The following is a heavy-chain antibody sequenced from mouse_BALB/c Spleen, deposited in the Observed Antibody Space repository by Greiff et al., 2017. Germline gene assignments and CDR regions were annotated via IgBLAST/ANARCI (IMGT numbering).Heavy chain of an antibody. CDR1: GYSITSDYA. CDR3: ARRGDYDVGWFAY. CDR2: ISYSGST. D-gene: IGHD2-4*01. Sequence: EVKLMESGPGLVKPSQSLSLTCTVTGYSITSDYAWNWIRQFPGNKLEWMGYISYSGSTSYNPSLKSRISITRDTSKNQFFLQLNSVTTEDTATYYCARRGDYDVGWFAYWGQGTLVTVSA. J-gene: IGHJ3*01. V-gene: IGHV3-2*02.